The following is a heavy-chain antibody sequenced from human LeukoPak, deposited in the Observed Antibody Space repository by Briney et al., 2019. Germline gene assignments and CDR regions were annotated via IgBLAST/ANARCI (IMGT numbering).Heavy chain of an antibody. J-gene: IGHJ5*02. D-gene: IGHD6-13*01. CDR2: MYSGGDT. V-gene: IGHV3-53*01. CDR1: GFTFSDNY. Sequence: GGSLRLSCAASGFTFSDNYMSWVRQAPGKGLEWVSVMYSGGDTYYANSVKGRFTFSRDISKNTLFLQMNGLTTEDTAMYYCARDAPQVPAAGVLASWGQGTLVTVSS. CDR3: ARDAPQVPAAGVLAS.